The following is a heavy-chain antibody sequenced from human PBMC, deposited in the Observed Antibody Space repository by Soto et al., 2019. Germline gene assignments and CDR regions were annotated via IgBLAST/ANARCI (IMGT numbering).Heavy chain of an antibody. J-gene: IGHJ4*02. V-gene: IGHV2-5*02. CDR3: AHRVYGDYVDY. Sequence: KSGPTLVNPTQTLTLTCTFSGFSLSTYGVGVGWIRQPPGKALEWLALIYWDDDKRYNPSLKSKLTITMDTSKNQVVLTMTNMDPVDTATYYCAHRVYGDYVDYWGQGTLVTVSS. D-gene: IGHD4-17*01. CDR2: IYWDDDK. CDR1: GFSLSTYGVG.